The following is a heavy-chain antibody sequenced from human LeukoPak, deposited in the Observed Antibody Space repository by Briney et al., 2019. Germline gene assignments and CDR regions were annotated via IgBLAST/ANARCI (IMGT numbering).Heavy chain of an antibody. Sequence: ASVKVSCKASGYTFTSYGISWVRQAPGQGLEWMGWISAYNGNTNYAQKLQGRVTMTTDTSTSTAYMELSSLRSEDTAVYYCARARYCSSTSCRQNYYYMDVWGKGTTATVSS. J-gene: IGHJ6*03. V-gene: IGHV1-18*01. D-gene: IGHD2-2*01. CDR2: ISAYNGNT. CDR3: ARARYCSSTSCRQNYYYMDV. CDR1: GYTFTSYG.